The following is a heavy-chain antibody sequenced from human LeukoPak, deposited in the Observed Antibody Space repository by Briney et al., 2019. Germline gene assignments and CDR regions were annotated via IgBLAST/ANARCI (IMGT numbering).Heavy chain of an antibody. D-gene: IGHD1-1*01. V-gene: IGHV3-74*01. J-gene: IGHJ5*02. Sequence: GGSLRLSCAASGNYWMHWVRQVPGQGLVRVSHINGDGRITNYGDSVKGRFTISRDNAKNILYLQMNSLRAEDTALYYCARDSPRTGPWGQGILVTVSS. CDR2: INGDGRIT. CDR3: ARDSPRTGP. CDR1: GNYW.